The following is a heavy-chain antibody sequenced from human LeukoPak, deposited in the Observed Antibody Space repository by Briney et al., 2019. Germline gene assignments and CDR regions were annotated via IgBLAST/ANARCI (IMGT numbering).Heavy chain of an antibody. V-gene: IGHV4-59*01. CDR1: GGSISSYY. CDR2: IYYSGST. J-gene: IGHJ4*02. D-gene: IGHD3/OR15-3a*01. CDR3: ARDSFGLPDY. Sequence: SETLSLTCTVSGGSISSYYWSWIRQPPGKGLEWIGYIYYSGSTNYNPSLKSRVTISVDTSKNQFSLKLSSVTAADTAVYYCARDSFGLPDYWGQGTLVTVSS.